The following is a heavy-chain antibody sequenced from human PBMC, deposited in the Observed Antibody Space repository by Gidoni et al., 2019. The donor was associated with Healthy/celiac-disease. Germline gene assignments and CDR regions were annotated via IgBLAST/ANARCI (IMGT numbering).Heavy chain of an antibody. J-gene: IGHJ2*01. Sequence: EVQLVESGGGLIQPGGSLRLSCAASGFTVSSNYMRWVRQAPGKGLEWVSVIYSGGSTYYADSVKGRFTISRDNSKNTLYLQMNSLRAEDTAVYYCARPAEYSNVAWAWYFDLWGRGTLVTVSS. CDR3: ARPAEYSNVAWAWYFDL. V-gene: IGHV3-53*01. D-gene: IGHD6-6*01. CDR2: IYSGGST. CDR1: GFTVSSNY.